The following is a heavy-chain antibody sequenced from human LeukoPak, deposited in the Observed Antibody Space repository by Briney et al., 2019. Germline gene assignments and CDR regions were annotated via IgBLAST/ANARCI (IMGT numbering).Heavy chain of an antibody. CDR2: ISAYNGNT. CDR3: ARGGNYCGGSFDY. Sequence: ASVKVSCKASGYAFTTYGITWVRQAPGQGRKWMGWISAYNGNTNYAQKLQGRGTFTTDTFTSTAYMELRSLRSDYTAVYYCARGGNYCGGSFDYWGQGTLVTVSS. D-gene: IGHD4-23*01. J-gene: IGHJ4*02. CDR1: GYAFTTYG. V-gene: IGHV1-18*01.